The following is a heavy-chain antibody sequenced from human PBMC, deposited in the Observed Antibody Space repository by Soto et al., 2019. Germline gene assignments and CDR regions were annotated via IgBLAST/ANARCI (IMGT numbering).Heavy chain of an antibody. V-gene: IGHV3-74*01. Sequence: EVPLVESGGGLVQPGGSLRLSCAASGFTFTNYWMHWVRQAPGKGLQWVARVDGEGSGTSYADSVKGRFTISRDNAKNTLSLQMTSLRADDTAVYYCGSVFEHWGWGTLVTVSS. D-gene: IGHD1-26*01. J-gene: IGHJ4*02. CDR3: GSVFEH. CDR1: GFTFTNYW. CDR2: VDGEGSGT.